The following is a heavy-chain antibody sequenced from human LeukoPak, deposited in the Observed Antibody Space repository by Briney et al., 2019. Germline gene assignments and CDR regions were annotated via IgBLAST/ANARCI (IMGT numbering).Heavy chain of an antibody. Sequence: SETLSLTCAVSGGSISSGGYSWSWIRQPPGKGLEWIGYIYHSGSTYYNPSLKSRVTISVDRSKNQFSLKLSSVTAADTAVYYCARGLTVPNWFDPWGQGTLVTVSP. CDR2: IYHSGST. V-gene: IGHV4-30-2*01. CDR3: ARGLTVPNWFDP. D-gene: IGHD2-2*01. J-gene: IGHJ5*02. CDR1: GGSISSGGYS.